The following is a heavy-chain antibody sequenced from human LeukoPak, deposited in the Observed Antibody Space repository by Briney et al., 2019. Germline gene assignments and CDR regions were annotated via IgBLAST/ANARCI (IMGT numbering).Heavy chain of an antibody. CDR3: ASLTYYDFWSGYYTNCDY. D-gene: IGHD3-3*01. CDR1: GGSISSSSYY. J-gene: IGHJ4*01. CDR2: IYYSGST. Sequence: ASETLSLTCTVSGGSISSSSYYWGWIRQPPGRGLEWIGSIYYSGSTYYNPSLESRATISVATSKNPFSLKLSSVTAADTAVYYCASLTYYDFWSGYYTNCDYCGQGTLVTVSA. V-gene: IGHV4-39*01.